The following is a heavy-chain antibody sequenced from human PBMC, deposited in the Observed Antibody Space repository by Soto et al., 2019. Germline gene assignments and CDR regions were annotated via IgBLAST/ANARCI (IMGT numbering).Heavy chain of an antibody. J-gene: IGHJ6*02. Sequence: QVPLVESGGGVVQPGRSLRLSCAASGFTFSSYAMHWVRQAPGKGLEWVAVISYDGSNKYYADSVKGRFTISRDNSKNTLYLQMNSLRAEDTAVYYCARSYGVYYYYGMDVWGQGTTVTVSS. V-gene: IGHV3-30-3*01. CDR2: ISYDGSNK. D-gene: IGHD3-10*01. CDR1: GFTFSSYA. CDR3: ARSYGVYYYYGMDV.